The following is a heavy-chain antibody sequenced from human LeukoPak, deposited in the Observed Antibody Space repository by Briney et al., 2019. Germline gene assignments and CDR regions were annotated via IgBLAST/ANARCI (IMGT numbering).Heavy chain of an antibody. CDR2: IYTSGRT. D-gene: IGHD3-3*01. CDR1: GGSISSYY. J-gene: IGHJ6*03. Sequence: SETLSLTCTVSGGSISSYYWSWIRQPAGKGLEWIGRIYTSGRTNYNPSLKSRVTMSVDTSKNQFSLKLSSVTAADTAVYYCARDFYDFWSGYYTEYYYYYMDVWGKGATVTVSS. V-gene: IGHV4-4*07. CDR3: ARDFYDFWSGYYTEYYYYYMDV.